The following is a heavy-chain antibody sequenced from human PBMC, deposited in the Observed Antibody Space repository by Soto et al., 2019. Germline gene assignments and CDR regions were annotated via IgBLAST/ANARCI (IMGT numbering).Heavy chain of an antibody. CDR1: GYTFTSYG. CDR3: ARESCSGGSCYYYGMDV. Sequence: ASVKVSCKASGYTFTSYGISWVRQAPGQGLEWMGWINPNSGGTNYAQKFQGWVTMTRDTSISTAYMELSRLRSDDTAVYYCARESCSGGSCYYYGMDVWGQGTTVTVSS. V-gene: IGHV1-2*04. D-gene: IGHD2-15*01. CDR2: INPNSGGT. J-gene: IGHJ6*02.